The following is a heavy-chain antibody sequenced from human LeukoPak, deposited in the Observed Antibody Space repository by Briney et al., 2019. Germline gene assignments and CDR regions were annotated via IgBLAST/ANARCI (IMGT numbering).Heavy chain of an antibody. J-gene: IGHJ3*02. V-gene: IGHV1-24*01. CDR3: ARTNRAGASDI. D-gene: IGHD1/OR15-1a*01. CDR1: GYTLSEMS. CDR2: FDPDDVNT. Sequence: ASVKVSCKVSGYTLSEMSMHWVRQAPGEEAEWMGGFDPDDVNTVYAPKFQGRVTMTDDTSTDTAYMELRSLRSDDTAVYYCARTNRAGASDIWGQGTLVTVSS.